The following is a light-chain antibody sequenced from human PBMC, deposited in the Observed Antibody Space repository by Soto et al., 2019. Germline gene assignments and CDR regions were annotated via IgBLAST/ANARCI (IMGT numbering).Light chain of an antibody. CDR1: SSNIGSNY. Sequence: QSVLTQPPSASGTPGQRVTISCSGSSSNIGSNYVYWYQQLPGTDPTLLIYRNNQRPSEVPARFSASKSGTSASLAISGLRCGDEDDYYCAAWDESLSGPVFGGGTKLTVL. CDR3: AAWDESLSGPV. CDR2: RNN. V-gene: IGLV1-47*01. J-gene: IGLJ2*01.